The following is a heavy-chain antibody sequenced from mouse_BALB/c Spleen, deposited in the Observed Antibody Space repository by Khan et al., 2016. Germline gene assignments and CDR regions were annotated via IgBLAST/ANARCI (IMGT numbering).Heavy chain of an antibody. CDR2: IRLKSNNYAT. J-gene: IGHJ3*01. CDR3: TRQLGLAY. D-gene: IGHD3-1*01. Sequence: EGKLEESGGGLVQPGGSMKLSCVASGFTFSNYWMNWVRQSPEKGLEWVAEIRLKSNNYATHYAESVKGRFTISRDDSKSSVYLQMNNLRAEDTGIYYCTRQLGLAYWGQGTLVTVSA. V-gene: IGHV6-6*02. CDR1: GFTFSNYW.